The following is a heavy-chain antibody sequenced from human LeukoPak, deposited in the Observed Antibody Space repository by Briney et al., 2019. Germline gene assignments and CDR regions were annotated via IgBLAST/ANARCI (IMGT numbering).Heavy chain of an antibody. Sequence: GGSLRLSCAASGFSFITYGIHWVRQAPGKGLEWVAFIRYDGSNRFYADSVRGRFTISRDNSKNTVYLQMNSLRAEDTAVYYCAKDRSMTTVTPFDNWGQGTLVAISS. V-gene: IGHV3-30*02. CDR1: GFSFITYG. CDR3: AKDRSMTTVTPFDN. CDR2: IRYDGSNR. J-gene: IGHJ4*02. D-gene: IGHD4-17*01.